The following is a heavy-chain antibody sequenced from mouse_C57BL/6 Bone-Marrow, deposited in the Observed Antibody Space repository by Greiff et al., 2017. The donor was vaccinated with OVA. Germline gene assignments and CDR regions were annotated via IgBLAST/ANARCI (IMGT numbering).Heavy chain of an antibody. Sequence: EVQLVESGGGLVKPGGSLKLSCAASGFTFSDYGMHWVRQAPEKGLEWVAYISSGSSTIYYADTVKGRFTISRDNAKNTLFLQMTSLRSEDTAMYYCARQDYSNYGAYWGKGTLVTVSA. V-gene: IGHV5-17*01. CDR2: ISSGSSTI. CDR3: ARQDYSNYGAY. D-gene: IGHD2-5*01. CDR1: GFTFSDYG. J-gene: IGHJ3*01.